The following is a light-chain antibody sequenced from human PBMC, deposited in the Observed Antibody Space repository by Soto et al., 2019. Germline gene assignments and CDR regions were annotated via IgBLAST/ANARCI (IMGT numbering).Light chain of an antibody. Sequence: GFSQSASTVSLSPGERATLSCRASQSVSSYLAWYQQKPGQAPRLLIHGASNRATGIPDRFSGSGSGTDFTLTISRLEPEDFAVYYCQQYGGSPRTFGQGTKVDIK. CDR3: QQYGGSPRT. CDR2: GAS. CDR1: QSVSSY. V-gene: IGKV3-20*01. J-gene: IGKJ1*01.